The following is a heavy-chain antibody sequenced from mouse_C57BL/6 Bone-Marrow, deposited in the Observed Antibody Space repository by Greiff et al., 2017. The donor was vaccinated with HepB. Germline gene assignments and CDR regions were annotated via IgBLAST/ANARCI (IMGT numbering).Heavy chain of an antibody. D-gene: IGHD1-1*01. V-gene: IGHV1-69*01. Sequence: QVQLQQPGAELVMPGASVKLSCKASVYTFTSYWMHWVKQRPGQGLEWIGEIDPSDSYTNYNQKFKGKSTLTVDKSSSTAYMQLSSLTSEDSAVYYCARDYGSSSYYYAMDYWGQGTSVTVSS. CDR1: VYTFTSYW. J-gene: IGHJ4*01. CDR3: ARDYGSSSYYYAMDY. CDR2: IDPSDSYT.